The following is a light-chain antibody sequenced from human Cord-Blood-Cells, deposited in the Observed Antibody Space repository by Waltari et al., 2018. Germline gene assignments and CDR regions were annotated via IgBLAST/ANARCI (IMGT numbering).Light chain of an antibody. J-gene: IGKJ3*01. CDR2: GAS. CDR3: QQYNNWPPFT. CDR1: QSVSSN. V-gene: IGKV3-15*01. Sequence: EIGMTQPPATLPVSPGERATLSCSASQSVSSNLAWYQQKPGQAPRLLIYGASTRATGIPARFSGSGSGTEFTLTISSLQSEDFAVYYCQQYNNWPPFTFGPGTKVDIK.